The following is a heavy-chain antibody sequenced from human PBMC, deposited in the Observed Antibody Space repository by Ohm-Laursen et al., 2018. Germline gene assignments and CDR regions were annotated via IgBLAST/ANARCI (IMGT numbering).Heavy chain of an antibody. CDR3: AKSLGGYYFDY. D-gene: IGHD3-10*01. CDR1: GFTFSSYA. V-gene: IGHV3-23*01. J-gene: IGHJ4*02. CDR2: ISGSGGST. Sequence: SLSLSFSASGFTFSSYAMNWVRQAPGKGLECVSTISGSGGSTYYADSVKCRFTISRDNSKNTLYLQINSLRAVDTAVYYCAKSLGGYYFDYWGQGALVTVSS.